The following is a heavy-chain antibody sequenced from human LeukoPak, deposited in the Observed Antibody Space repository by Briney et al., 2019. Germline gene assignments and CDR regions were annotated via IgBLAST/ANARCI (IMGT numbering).Heavy chain of an antibody. CDR3: ARGEEPEMATTFDY. CDR2: IYPGDSDT. Sequence: GESLKISCKGAGYSFTSYWISWVRHMPGKGLEWMGIIYPGDSDTRYSPSFQGEVTISADKAISTDYLLWTSLKASDTAMYYCARGEEPEMATTFDYWGQGTLVTVSS. D-gene: IGHD5-24*01. V-gene: IGHV5-51*01. CDR1: GYSFTSYW. J-gene: IGHJ4*02.